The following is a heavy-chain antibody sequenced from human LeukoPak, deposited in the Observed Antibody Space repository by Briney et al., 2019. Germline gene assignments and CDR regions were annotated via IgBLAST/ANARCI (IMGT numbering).Heavy chain of an antibody. V-gene: IGHV3-30*18. D-gene: IGHD6-19*01. CDR2: ISYDGSNK. CDR1: GITFSSYG. Sequence: GRSLRLSCAASGITFSSYGMHWVRQAPGKGLEWVAVISYDGSNKYYADSVKGRFTISRDNSKNTLYLQMNSLRAEDTAVYYCAKPPGWYYYYYGMDVWGKGTTVTVSS. CDR3: AKPPGWYYYYYGMDV. J-gene: IGHJ6*04.